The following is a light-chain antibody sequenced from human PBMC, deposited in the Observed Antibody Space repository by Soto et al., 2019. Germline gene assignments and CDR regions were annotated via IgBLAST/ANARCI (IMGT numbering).Light chain of an antibody. J-gene: IGKJ4*01. CDR3: MQALQTPLLT. Sequence: DVVMTQSPLSLPVTPGEPASISCRSSQSLLHSNGYNYLDWYLQKPGQSPQLLIYLGSNRACGVPARISGSGSGTDFTLKISRVEAEDVGVYYCMQALQTPLLTFGVETKVEIK. CDR2: LGS. V-gene: IGKV2-28*01. CDR1: QSLLHSNGYNY.